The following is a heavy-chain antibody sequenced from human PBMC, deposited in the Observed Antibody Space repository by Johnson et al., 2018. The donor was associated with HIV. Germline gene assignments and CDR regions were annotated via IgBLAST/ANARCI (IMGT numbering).Heavy chain of an antibody. J-gene: IGHJ3*02. V-gene: IGHV3-30*04. CDR1: GFTFSSYA. Sequence: QVRLVESGGGVVQPGRSLRLSCAASGFTFSSYAMHWVRQAPGKGLEWVAVISYDGSEKYYADSVKGRFTISRDSSKNTLYLQVNSLRAEDTAVYYCARGSRYTHDNDDVYLLHAFDIWGQGTVVTVSS. D-gene: IGHD3-16*01. CDR2: ISYDGSEK. CDR3: ARGSRYTHDNDDVYLLHAFDI.